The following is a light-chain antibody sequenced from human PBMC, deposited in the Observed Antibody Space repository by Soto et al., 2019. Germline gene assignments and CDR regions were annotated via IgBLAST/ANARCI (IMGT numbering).Light chain of an antibody. CDR2: KAS. CDR1: QSISSW. CDR3: QQSFTTPLT. J-gene: IGKJ4*01. Sequence: DIQSTQSPSTLSASVGDRVTITGRASQSISSWLAWYQQKPGKAPKLLIYKASSLESGVPSRFSGSVSGTVFTLTISSLQPEDFGTYYCQQSFTTPLTFGGGTKVDIK. V-gene: IGKV1-5*03.